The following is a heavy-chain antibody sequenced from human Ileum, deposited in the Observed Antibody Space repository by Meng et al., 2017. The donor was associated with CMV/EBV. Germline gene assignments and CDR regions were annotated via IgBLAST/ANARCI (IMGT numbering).Heavy chain of an antibody. CDR1: GCSINNYY. CDR2: IYAKGNT. D-gene: IGHD6-13*01. CDR3: ARDRSSSWYKDWFAP. V-gene: IGHV4-4*07. J-gene: IGHJ5*02. Sequence: QVQLQESGPGLVKPSETLSLTCTVSGCSINNYYWSWIRQSAEKGLEWIGRIYAKGNTNYNPSLQSRVTMSVDTSKNQFSLKLSSVTAADTAVYYCARDRSSSWYKDWFAPWGQGTLVTVSS.